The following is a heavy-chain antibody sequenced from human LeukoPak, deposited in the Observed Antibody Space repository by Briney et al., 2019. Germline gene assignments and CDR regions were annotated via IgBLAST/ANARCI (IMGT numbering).Heavy chain of an antibody. CDR3: ARDRPVVPAAIRRQGFDP. CDR1: GGSISSGGYY. Sequence: SETLSLTCTVSGGSISSGGYYWSWIRQHPGKGLEWIGYIYYSGSTYYNPSLKSRVTISVDTSKNQFSLKLSSVTAADTAVYYCARDRPVVPAAIRRQGFDPWGQGTLVTVSS. D-gene: IGHD2-2*01. J-gene: IGHJ5*02. V-gene: IGHV4-31*03. CDR2: IYYSGST.